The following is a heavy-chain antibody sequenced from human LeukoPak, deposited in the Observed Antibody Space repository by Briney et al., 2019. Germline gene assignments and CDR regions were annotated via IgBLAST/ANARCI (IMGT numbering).Heavy chain of an antibody. Sequence: PSETLSLTCAVYGGSFSGYYWSWIRQPPGKGLEWIGEINHSGSTNYNPSLKSRVTISVDTSKNQFSLKLSSVTAADTAVYYCARRGGSYLSFDYWGQGTLATVSS. J-gene: IGHJ4*02. CDR2: INHSGST. D-gene: IGHD1-26*01. CDR1: GGSFSGYY. V-gene: IGHV4-34*01. CDR3: ARRGGSYLSFDY.